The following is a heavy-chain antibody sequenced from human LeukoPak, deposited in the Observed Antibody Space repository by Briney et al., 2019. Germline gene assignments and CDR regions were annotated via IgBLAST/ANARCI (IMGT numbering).Heavy chain of an antibody. D-gene: IGHD3-9*01. Sequence: PSETLSLTCTVSGGSISSYYWGWIRQPPGKGLEWIGSIYYSGSTYYNPSLKSRVTISVDTSKNQFSLKLSSVTAADTAVYYCARAYYDILTGYYRRSGAFDIWGQGTMVTVSS. CDR1: GGSISSYY. CDR2: IYYSGST. CDR3: ARAYYDILTGYYRRSGAFDI. V-gene: IGHV4-39*07. J-gene: IGHJ3*02.